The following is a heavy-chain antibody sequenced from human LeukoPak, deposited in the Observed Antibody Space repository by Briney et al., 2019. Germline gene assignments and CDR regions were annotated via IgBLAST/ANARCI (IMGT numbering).Heavy chain of an antibody. CDR1: GYTLIELS. V-gene: IGHV1-24*01. J-gene: IGHJ6*02. CDR2: FDPEDGKT. Sequence: GASVKVSCKVSGYTLIELSMFWVRQAPGKGLEWMGSFDPEDGKTVYAQKFQGRVTMTEDTSTDTAYMELSSLRSEDTAVYYCATGYLVTAGLMDVWGQGTTVTVSS. CDR3: ATGYLVTAGLMDV. D-gene: IGHD6-13*01.